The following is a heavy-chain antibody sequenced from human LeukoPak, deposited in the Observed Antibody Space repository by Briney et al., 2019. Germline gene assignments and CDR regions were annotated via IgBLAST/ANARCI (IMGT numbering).Heavy chain of an antibody. J-gene: IGHJ4*02. CDR1: GGSISSNNYY. Sequence: SETLSLTCTVSGGSISSNNYYWDWIRQPPGKGLEWIGSIYYSGSTYYNPSLKSRVTISVDTSRNQFSLKLSSVTAADTAVYYCARQGDPEGLSYWGQGTLVTVSS. V-gene: IGHV4-39*01. CDR2: IYYSGST. CDR3: ARQGDPEGLSY.